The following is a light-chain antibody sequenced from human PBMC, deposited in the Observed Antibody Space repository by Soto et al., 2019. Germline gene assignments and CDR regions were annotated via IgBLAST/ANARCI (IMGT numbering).Light chain of an antibody. V-gene: IGKV3-11*01. J-gene: IGKJ2*01. Sequence: EIVLTQSPATLSLSPGEKATLSCRASRIVSSSLDWYQQKPGQATRLLIYDASNRATRIPARFSGSGYGTDFTLTISNLEHEDFAVYYCQQRSNWPRTFGQGTKLEIK. CDR3: QQRSNWPRT. CDR1: RIVSSS. CDR2: DAS.